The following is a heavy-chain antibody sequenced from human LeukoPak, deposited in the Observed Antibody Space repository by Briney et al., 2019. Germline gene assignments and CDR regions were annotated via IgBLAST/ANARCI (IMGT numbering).Heavy chain of an antibody. CDR2: ISAYNGNT. CDR3: ARSSSGWQDDY. Sequence: GASVKVSCKASGYTFTSYGISWVRQAPGQGLEWMGWISAYNGNTNYAQKLQGRVTMTTDTSTNTAYMELRSLRFDDTAVYYCARSSSGWQDDYWGQGTLVTVSS. J-gene: IGHJ4*02. D-gene: IGHD6-19*01. V-gene: IGHV1-18*01. CDR1: GYTFTSYG.